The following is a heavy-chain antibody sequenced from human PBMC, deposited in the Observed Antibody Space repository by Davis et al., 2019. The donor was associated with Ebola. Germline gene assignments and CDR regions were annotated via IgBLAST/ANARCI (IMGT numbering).Heavy chain of an antibody. Sequence: GESLNISCAASEFTFSHHAMAWVRQAPGKGLEWVSTISGSGGSTYYADSVKGRFTISRDNSKNTLYLQMNSLRAEDTAVYYCAKDSERQWIVSYFDYWGQGTLVTVSS. J-gene: IGHJ4*02. D-gene: IGHD5/OR15-5a*01. CDR3: AKDSERQWIVSYFDY. CDR1: EFTFSHHA. V-gene: IGHV3-23*01. CDR2: ISGSGGST.